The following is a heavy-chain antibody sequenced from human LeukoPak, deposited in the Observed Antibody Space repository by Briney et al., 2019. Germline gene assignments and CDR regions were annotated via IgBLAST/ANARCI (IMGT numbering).Heavy chain of an antibody. D-gene: IGHD3-3*01. V-gene: IGHV3-48*04. Sequence: GGSLRLSCAASGFTFSNFNMNWVRQAPGKGLEWVSYISSSRSTIYYADSVRGRLTISRDNAKKSLYLEMNSLRAEDTAVYYCARVFGYYYMDVWGKGTTVTVSS. CDR1: GFTFSNFN. CDR2: ISSSRSTI. CDR3: ARVFGYYYMDV. J-gene: IGHJ6*03.